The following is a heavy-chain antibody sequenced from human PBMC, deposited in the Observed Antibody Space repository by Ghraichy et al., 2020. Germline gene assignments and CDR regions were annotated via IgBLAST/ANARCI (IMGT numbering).Heavy chain of an antibody. V-gene: IGHV3-48*02. Sequence: AGSLRLSCVASGFTFSSYNLNWVRQAPGKGLEWISYISATSSTIYYADSVKGRFTISRDNAKDSLVLQMSSLRDEDTAVYYCARDRRAIYGDFEAFANWGQGALVTVSS. CDR1: GFTFSSYN. CDR3: ARDRRAIYGDFEAFAN. CDR2: ISATSSTI. J-gene: IGHJ4*02. D-gene: IGHD4-17*01.